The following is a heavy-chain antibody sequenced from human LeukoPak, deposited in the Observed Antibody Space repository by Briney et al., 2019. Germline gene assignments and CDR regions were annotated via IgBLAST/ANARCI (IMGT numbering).Heavy chain of an antibody. CDR3: ARSYDSSGYYYEDWFDP. D-gene: IGHD3-22*01. CDR2: IYYSGST. J-gene: IGHJ5*02. V-gene: IGHV4-59*01. Sequence: RASGTLSLTCTVSGDSISSYYWSWIRQPPGKGLEWIGYIYYSGSTNYNPSLKSRVTISVDTSKNQFSLKLSSVTAADTAVYYCARSYDSSGYYYEDWFDPWGQGTLVTVSS. CDR1: GDSISSYY.